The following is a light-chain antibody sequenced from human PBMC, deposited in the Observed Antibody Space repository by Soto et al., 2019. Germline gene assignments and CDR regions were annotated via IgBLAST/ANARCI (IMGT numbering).Light chain of an antibody. V-gene: IGKV3-15*01. J-gene: IGKJ1*01. CDR2: GAS. CDR3: QHYNNWPPWT. Sequence: IVMTQSPATMSVSPGERATLSCRASQSVRTNLAWYQQKPGQAPRLLIYGASTRATGIPARFSGGGSGTEFTLTITRLQSDDFAVYYCQHYNNWPPWTFGQGTKVEAK. CDR1: QSVRTN.